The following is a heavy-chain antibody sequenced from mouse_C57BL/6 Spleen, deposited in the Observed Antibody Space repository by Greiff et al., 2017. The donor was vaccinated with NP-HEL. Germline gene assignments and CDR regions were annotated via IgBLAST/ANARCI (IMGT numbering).Heavy chain of an antibody. J-gene: IGHJ4*01. CDR3: ASPIYDGYYDYAMDY. Sequence: VQLQQSGPELVKPGASVKISCKASGYTFTDYYMNWVKQSHGKSLEWIGDINPNNGGTSYNQKFKGKATLTVDKSSSTAYMELRSLTSEDSAVYYCASPIYDGYYDYAMDYWGQGTSVTVSS. V-gene: IGHV1-26*01. D-gene: IGHD2-3*01. CDR2: INPNNGGT. CDR1: GYTFTDYY.